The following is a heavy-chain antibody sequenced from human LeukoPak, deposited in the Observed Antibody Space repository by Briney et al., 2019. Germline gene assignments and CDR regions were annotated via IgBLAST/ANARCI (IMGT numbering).Heavy chain of an antibody. J-gene: IGHJ4*02. D-gene: IGHD5-18*01. CDR2: IIPIFGIA. V-gene: IGHV1-69*04. CDR1: GGTFSSYA. Sequence: ASVKVSCKASGGTFSSYAISWVRQAPGQGLEWMGRIIPIFGIANYAQKFQGRVTITADKSTSTAYMELSSLRSEDTAVYYCARGGGYSYGTDPFDYWGQGTLVTVSS. CDR3: ARGGGYSYGTDPFDY.